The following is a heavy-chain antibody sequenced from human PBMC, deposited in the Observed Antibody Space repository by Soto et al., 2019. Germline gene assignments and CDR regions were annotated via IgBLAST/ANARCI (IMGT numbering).Heavy chain of an antibody. V-gene: IGHV3-23*01. CDR3: ARRGHTPMDAFDS. Sequence: PVGSVRLSCASSVFTFGSYSMGCVRQAPGQWLEWVSSITGSGTTTHYADSVKGRFTISRDNSKNTLYLQMNSLRAEDTAVYYCARRGHTPMDAFDSWGQTIMISV. J-gene: IGHJ3*02. CDR2: ITGSGTTT. D-gene: IGHD5-18*01. CDR1: VFTFGSYS.